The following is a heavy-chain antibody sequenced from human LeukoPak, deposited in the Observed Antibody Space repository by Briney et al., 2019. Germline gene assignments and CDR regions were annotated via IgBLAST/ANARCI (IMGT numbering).Heavy chain of an antibody. CDR2: LSAAGGGT. Sequence: PGGSLRLSCAASGFTFSRYPLSWVRQAPGKGLEWVSTLSAAGGGTYYADSVRGRFTISRDDSKNTLYLQMFSLRAEDTALYYCAKTSSSGWYAFDSWGQGTVVIVSA. CDR1: GFTFSRYP. V-gene: IGHV3-23*01. CDR3: AKTSSSGWYAFDS. D-gene: IGHD6-19*01. J-gene: IGHJ4*02.